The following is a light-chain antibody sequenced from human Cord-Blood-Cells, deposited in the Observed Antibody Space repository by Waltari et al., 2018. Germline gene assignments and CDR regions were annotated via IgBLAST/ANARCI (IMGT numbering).Light chain of an antibody. J-gene: IGLJ2*01. CDR3: SSYTSSSTV. V-gene: IGLV2-14*01. Sequence: QSALTQPASVSGSPGQSITHSSTGTSRDVGGYNYVSWYQQHPGKAPKLMIYDVSNRPSGVSNRFSGSKSGNTASLTISGLQAEDEADYYCSSYTSSSTVFGGGTKLTVL. CDR1: SRDVGGYNY. CDR2: DVS.